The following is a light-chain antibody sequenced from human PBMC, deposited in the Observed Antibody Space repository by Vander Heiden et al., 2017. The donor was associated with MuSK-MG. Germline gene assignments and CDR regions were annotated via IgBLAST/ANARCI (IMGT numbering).Light chain of an antibody. CDR1: SSDVGGYNY. J-gene: IGLJ1*01. Sequence: QSALTQPAPVSASPGQSITISCTGTSSDVGGYNYVSWYQQHPGKAPKLMIYEVSNRPSGGSNRFSGSKSGNTAFLTISGLQAEDDAYYYCSSYTSSSTLVFGTGTKVTVL. CDR2: EVS. V-gene: IGLV2-14*01. CDR3: SSYTSSSTLV.